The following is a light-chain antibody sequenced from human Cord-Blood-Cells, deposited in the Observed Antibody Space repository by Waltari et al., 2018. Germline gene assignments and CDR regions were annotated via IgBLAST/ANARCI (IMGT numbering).Light chain of an antibody. J-gene: IGLJ3*02. CDR3: QSADSSGTWV. CDR2: KDS. V-gene: IGLV3-25*03. Sequence: SYELTQPPSVSVSPGQTARITCSGDALPKKYAYWYQQKPGQAPVRVIYKDSERPSGIPERFSGSSSGTTVTLTISGVQAEDEADYYCQSADSSGTWVFGGGTKLTVL. CDR1: ALPKKY.